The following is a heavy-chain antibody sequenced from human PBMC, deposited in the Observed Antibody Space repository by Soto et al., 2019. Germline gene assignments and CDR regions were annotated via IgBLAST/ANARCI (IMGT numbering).Heavy chain of an antibody. D-gene: IGHD2-15*01. V-gene: IGHV1-69*02. CDR2: IIPILGIA. Sequence: QVQLVQSGAEVKKPGSSVKVSCKASGGTFSSYTISWVRQAPGQGLEWMGRIIPILGIANYAQKFQGRVTITADKSTSTAYMELSSLRSEDTAVYYCARGWEGYCNGCSCYGWFDPWGQGTLVTVSS. CDR3: ARGWEGYCNGCSCYGWFDP. CDR1: GGTFSSYT. J-gene: IGHJ5*02.